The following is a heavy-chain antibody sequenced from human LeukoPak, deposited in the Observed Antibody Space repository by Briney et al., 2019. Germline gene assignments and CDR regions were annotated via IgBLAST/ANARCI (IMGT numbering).Heavy chain of an antibody. V-gene: IGHV4-59*12. CDR3: ARDQEAYCSSTSCYEYYYYMDV. Sequence: SETLSLTCTVSGGSISSYYWSWIRQPPGKGLEWIAYIYYSGSTNYNPSLKSRVTISVDTSKNHFSLKLSSVTAADTAVYYCARDQEAYCSSTSCYEYYYYMDVWGKGTTVTISS. CDR1: GGSISSYY. D-gene: IGHD2-2*01. J-gene: IGHJ6*03. CDR2: IYYSGST.